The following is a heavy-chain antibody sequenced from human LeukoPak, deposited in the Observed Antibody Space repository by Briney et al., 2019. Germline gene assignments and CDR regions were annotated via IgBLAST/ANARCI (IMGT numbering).Heavy chain of an antibody. CDR1: GGSFSGYY. V-gene: IGHV4-59*01. CDR2: IYYSGST. J-gene: IGHJ6*03. Sequence: SETLSLTCAVYGGSFSGYYWSWIRQPPGKGLEWIGYIYYSGSTNYNPSLKSRVTISVDTSKNQFSLKLSSVTAADTAVYYCARDKGTADPYYMDVWGKGTTVTVSS. CDR3: ARDKGTADPYYMDV. D-gene: IGHD6-13*01.